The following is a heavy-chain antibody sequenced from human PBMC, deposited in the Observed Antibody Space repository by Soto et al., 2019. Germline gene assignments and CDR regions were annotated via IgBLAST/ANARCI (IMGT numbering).Heavy chain of an antibody. CDR1: GYTFTSYA. V-gene: IGHV1-3*01. D-gene: IGHD3-3*01. J-gene: IGHJ6*02. Sequence: ASVKVSCKASGYTFTSYAMHWVRQAPGQRLEWMGWINAGNGNTKYSQKFQGRVTITRDTSASTAYMELSSLRSGDTAVYYCARDREGGTSYYDFWSGEPQYYYYGMDVWGQGTTVTVSS. CDR3: ARDREGGTSYYDFWSGEPQYYYYGMDV. CDR2: INAGNGNT.